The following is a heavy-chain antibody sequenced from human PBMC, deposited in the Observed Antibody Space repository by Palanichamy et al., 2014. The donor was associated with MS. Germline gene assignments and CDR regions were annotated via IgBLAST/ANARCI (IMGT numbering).Heavy chain of an antibody. Sequence: EVQLLESGGDLVQPGGSLKLSCALSGFTFSNYVMSWVRQAPGKGLEWVSAIGGSGDRTYYAESVKGRFTVSRDNSRHTLYLQMNSLRAEDTAIYYCAKDRVANGVGVWGQGTTVTVSS. CDR2: IGGSGDRT. J-gene: IGHJ6*02. V-gene: IGHV3-23*01. CDR3: AKDRVANGVGV. D-gene: IGHD3-10*01. CDR1: GFTFSNYV.